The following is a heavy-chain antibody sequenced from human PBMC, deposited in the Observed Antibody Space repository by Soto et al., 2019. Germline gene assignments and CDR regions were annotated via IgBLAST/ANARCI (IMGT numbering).Heavy chain of an antibody. J-gene: IGHJ6*02. CDR3: AREGQSSSSYGMDV. CDR1: GGSISSGGYY. Sequence: QVQLQESGPGLVKPSQTLSLTCTVSGGSISSGGYYWSWIRQHPGKGLEWIGYIYYSGSTYYNPSLKGRVTIAVDTSKNQFSLKLSSVTAADTAVYYCAREGQSSSSYGMDVWGQGTTVTVSS. CDR2: IYYSGST. V-gene: IGHV4-31*03. D-gene: IGHD6-6*01.